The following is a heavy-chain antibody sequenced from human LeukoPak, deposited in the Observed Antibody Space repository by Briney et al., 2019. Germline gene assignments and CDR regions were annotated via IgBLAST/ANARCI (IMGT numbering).Heavy chain of an antibody. Sequence: SVKVSCKGSGFTFSSSAMQWVRQARGQRLEWIGWIVVGSGNTNYAQKFQERVTITRDMSTSTAYMELSSLRSEDTAVYYCAAAQPQLNNWFDPWGQGTLVTVSS. V-gene: IGHV1-58*02. CDR3: AAAQPQLNNWFDP. D-gene: IGHD1-1*01. CDR2: IVVGSGNT. J-gene: IGHJ5*02. CDR1: GFTFSSSA.